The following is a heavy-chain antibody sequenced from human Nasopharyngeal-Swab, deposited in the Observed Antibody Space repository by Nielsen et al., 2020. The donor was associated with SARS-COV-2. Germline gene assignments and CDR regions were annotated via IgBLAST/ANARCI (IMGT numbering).Heavy chain of an antibody. J-gene: IGHJ6*03. D-gene: IGHD3-10*01. CDR3: ARTYGSGSYMDV. CDR1: GYTFTSYY. CDR2: INPSGGST. Sequence: AAVKVSCKASGYTFTSYYMHWVRQAPGQGLEWMGIINPSGGSTSYAQKFQGRVTMTRDTSTSTVYMELNSLRSEDTAVYYCARTYGSGSYMDVWGKGTTVTVSS. V-gene: IGHV1-46*01.